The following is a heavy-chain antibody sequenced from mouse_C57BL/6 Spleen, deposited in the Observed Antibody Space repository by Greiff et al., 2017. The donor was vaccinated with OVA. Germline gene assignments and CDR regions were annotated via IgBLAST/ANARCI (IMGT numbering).Heavy chain of an antibody. CDR1: GFTFSDYG. V-gene: IGHV5-17*01. CDR3: ASKYAMDY. Sequence: EVKLVESGGGFVKPGGSLKLSCAASGFTFSDYGMHWVRQAPEKGLEWVSYISSGSSTIYYADTVKGRFTISRDNAKNTLFLQMTSLRSEDTAMYYCASKYAMDYWGQGTSVTVSS. J-gene: IGHJ4*01. CDR2: ISSGSSTI.